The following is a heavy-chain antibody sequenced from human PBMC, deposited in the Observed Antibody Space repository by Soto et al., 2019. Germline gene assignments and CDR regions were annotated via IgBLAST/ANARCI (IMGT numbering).Heavy chain of an antibody. V-gene: IGHV3-30-3*02. CDR3: AKPLYDFWSGPGAFDI. Sequence: PGGSLRLSCAASGFTFSSYAMHWVRQAPGKGLEWVAVISYDGSNKYYADSVKGRFTISRDNSKNTLYLQMNSLRAEDTAVYYCAKPLYDFWSGPGAFDIWGQGTMVTVSS. CDR1: GFTFSSYA. D-gene: IGHD3-3*01. CDR2: ISYDGSNK. J-gene: IGHJ3*02.